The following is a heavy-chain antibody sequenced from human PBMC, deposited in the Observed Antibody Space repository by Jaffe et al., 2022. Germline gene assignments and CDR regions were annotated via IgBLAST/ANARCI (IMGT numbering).Heavy chain of an antibody. CDR3: AQGDDYIWGSYHERSFDY. V-gene: IGHV3-74*01. CDR1: GFTFSSYW. Sequence: EVQLVESGGGLVQPGGSLRLSCAASGFTFSSYWMHWVRQAPGKGLVWVSRINSDGSSTSYADSVKGRFTISRDNAKNTLYLQMNSLRAEDTAVYYCAQGDDYIWGSYHERSFDYWGQGTLVTVSS. D-gene: IGHD3-16*02. J-gene: IGHJ4*02. CDR2: INSDGSST.